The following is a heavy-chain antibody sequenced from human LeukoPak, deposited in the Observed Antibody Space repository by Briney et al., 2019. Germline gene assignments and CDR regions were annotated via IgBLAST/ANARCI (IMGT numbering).Heavy chain of an antibody. CDR1: GFTVSSTY. V-gene: IGHV3-53*01. CDR2: IYSGGKV. Sequence: GGSLRLSCAASGFTVSSTYMSWVRQAPGKGLEWVSVIYSGGKVYYIDSVKGRFAISRDTSKNTLYLQMNSLRVEDTAVYFCAGRHCSGGGCYFAGADPFDYWGQGTLVTVSS. D-gene: IGHD2-15*01. J-gene: IGHJ4*02. CDR3: AGRHCSGGGCYFAGADPFDY.